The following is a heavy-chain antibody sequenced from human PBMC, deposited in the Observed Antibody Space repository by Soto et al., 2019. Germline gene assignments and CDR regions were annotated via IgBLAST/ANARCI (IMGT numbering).Heavy chain of an antibody. CDR3: ARAYEGDYFAY. V-gene: IGHV3-30-3*01. CDR1: GFTFSSYA. Sequence: QVQLVESGGGVVQPGRSLRLSCAASGFTFSSYAMHWVRQAPGKGLEWVAVISYDGSNKYYADSVKGRFTISRDNSKNKLYLQMNSLRAEDTAVYYCARAYEGDYFAYWGQGTLVTVSS. J-gene: IGHJ4*02. D-gene: IGHD3-16*01. CDR2: ISYDGSNK.